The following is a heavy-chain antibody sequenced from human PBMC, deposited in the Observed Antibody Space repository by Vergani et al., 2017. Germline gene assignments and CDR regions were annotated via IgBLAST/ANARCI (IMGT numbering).Heavy chain of an antibody. D-gene: IGHD2-15*01. CDR1: GFTFSSYG. J-gene: IGHJ6*02. V-gene: IGHV3-30*18. CDR3: AKDVVDIVVVVAATTYYYGMDV. Sequence: QVQLVESGGGVVQPGRSLRLSCAASGFTFSSYGMHWVRQAPGKGLEWVAVISYDGSNKYYADSVKGRFTISRDNSKNTLYLQMNSQRAEDTAVYYCAKDVVDIVVVVAATTYYYGMDVWGQGTTVTVSS. CDR2: ISYDGSNK.